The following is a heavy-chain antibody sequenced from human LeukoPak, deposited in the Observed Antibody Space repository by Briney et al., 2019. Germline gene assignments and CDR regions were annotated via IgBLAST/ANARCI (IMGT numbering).Heavy chain of an antibody. D-gene: IGHD4-17*01. CDR2: IYHSGST. J-gene: IGHJ3*02. CDR1: GGSISSGGYS. V-gene: IGHV4-30-2*01. CDR3: ARFTSVTTYAFDI. Sequence: PSETLSLTCAVSGGSISSGGYSWSWIRQPPGKGLEWIGYIYHSGSTYYNPSLKSRVTISVDRSKNQFSLKLSSVTAADTAVYYCARFTSVTTYAFDIWGQGTMVTVSS.